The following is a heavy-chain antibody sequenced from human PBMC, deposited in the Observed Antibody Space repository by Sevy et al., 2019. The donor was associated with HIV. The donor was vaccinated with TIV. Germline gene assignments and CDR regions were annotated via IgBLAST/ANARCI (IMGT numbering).Heavy chain of an antibody. CDR2: INPNSGGT. CDR1: GYTFTGYY. Sequence: ASVKVSCKASGYTFTGYYMHWVRQAPGQGLEWMGRINPNSGGTNYAQKFQGRVTMTRDRSISTAYMELSRLRSDDTAVYYCARYSPGIAIDYWGQGTLVTVSS. J-gene: IGHJ4*02. D-gene: IGHD6-13*01. CDR3: ARYSPGIAIDY. V-gene: IGHV1-2*06.